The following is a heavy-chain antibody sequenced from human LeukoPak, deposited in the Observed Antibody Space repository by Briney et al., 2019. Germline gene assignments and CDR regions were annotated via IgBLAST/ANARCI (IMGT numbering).Heavy chain of an antibody. D-gene: IGHD6-19*01. Sequence: PSETLSLTCTVSGYSISSGYYWGWIRQPPGKGLEWIGSIYHSGSTYYNPSLKSRVTMSVDTSKNQFSLKLSSVTAADTAVYYCARGQARLSWFDPWGQGTLVTVSS. CDR3: ARGQARLSWFDP. CDR2: IYHSGST. J-gene: IGHJ5*02. V-gene: IGHV4-38-2*02. CDR1: GYSISSGYY.